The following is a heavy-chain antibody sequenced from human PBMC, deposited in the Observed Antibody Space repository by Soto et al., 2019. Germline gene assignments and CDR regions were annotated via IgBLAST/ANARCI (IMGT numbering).Heavy chain of an antibody. CDR2: VYYTGST. Sequence: DTLSLTCTVSGDSISTFYWGWMRQSPGKELEWIGYVYYTGSTDYNPSLRSRVTISVDRSKNQFSLKLTSANAADTAVYYCARGRTVRNYADDSSDYFYFFDYWGQGTQVTVSS. V-gene: IGHV4-59*01. J-gene: IGHJ4*02. CDR3: ARGRTVRNYADDSSDYFYFFDY. D-gene: IGHD3-22*01. CDR1: GDSISTFY.